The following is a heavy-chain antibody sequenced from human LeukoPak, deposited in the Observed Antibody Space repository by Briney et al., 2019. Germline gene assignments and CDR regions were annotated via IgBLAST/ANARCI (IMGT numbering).Heavy chain of an antibody. D-gene: IGHD3-22*01. CDR2: ISYDGSNK. Sequence: GSLRLSCAASGFTFSSYAMHWVRQAPGKGLEWVAVISYDGSNKYYADSVKGRFTISRDNSKNTLYLQMNSLRAEDTAVYYCARETTYYYDSSGYYSDAFDIWGQGTMVTVSS. J-gene: IGHJ3*02. CDR1: GFTFSSYA. CDR3: ARETTYYYDSSGYYSDAFDI. V-gene: IGHV3-30*04.